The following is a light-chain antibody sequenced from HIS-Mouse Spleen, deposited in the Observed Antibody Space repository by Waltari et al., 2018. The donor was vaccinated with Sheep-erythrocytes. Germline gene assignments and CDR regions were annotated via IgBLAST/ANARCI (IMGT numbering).Light chain of an antibody. CDR3: SSYTSSSTPVV. CDR1: SSDVGGYNY. V-gene: IGLV2-14*01. CDR2: EGS. Sequence: QSALTQPASVSGSPGQSITISCTGTSSDVGGYNYVSWYQQHPGKAPKLMIYEGSNRPSWVSNRFSGSKSGNTASLTISGLQAEDEADYYCSSYTSSSTPVVFGGGTKLTVL. J-gene: IGLJ2*01.